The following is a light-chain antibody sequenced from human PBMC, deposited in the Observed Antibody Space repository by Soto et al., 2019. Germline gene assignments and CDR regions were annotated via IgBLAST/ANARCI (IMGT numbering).Light chain of an antibody. J-gene: IGLJ3*02. Sequence: QSVLTQPPSASGTPGQRVTISCSGSSSNIGSENVNWYQQVPGTAPKLLIYANNQRPSGVPDRFSVSKSGTSASLAIGGLQSDDEADYYCAAWDDSLKGWVFGGGTQLTVL. CDR2: ANN. CDR3: AAWDDSLKGWV. CDR1: SSNIGSEN. V-gene: IGLV1-44*01.